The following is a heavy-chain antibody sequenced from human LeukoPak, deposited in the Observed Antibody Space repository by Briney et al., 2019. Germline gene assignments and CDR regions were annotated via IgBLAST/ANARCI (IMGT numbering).Heavy chain of an antibody. CDR2: LNPHSGVT. D-gene: IGHD2/OR15-2a*01. J-gene: IGHJ5*02. CDR3: ARELIEGQNWFDP. Sequence: ASVKVSCKASGYTFTDYFIHWVRQAPGQGLEWMGWLNPHSGVTKYAQKFQGRVTMTRDTSMSTAYMDLSGLRSDDTAVYFCARELIEGQNWFDPWGQGTLVTVSS. V-gene: IGHV1-2*02. CDR1: GYTFTDYF.